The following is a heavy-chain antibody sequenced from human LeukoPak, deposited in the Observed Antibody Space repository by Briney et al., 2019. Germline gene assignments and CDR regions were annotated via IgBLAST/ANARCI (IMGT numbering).Heavy chain of an antibody. D-gene: IGHD3-9*01. CDR3: ARRPKLRYFDWPNLWAFDI. V-gene: IGHV4-39*07. CDR2: IYYSGST. CDR1: GAFIRSDGYY. Sequence: SETLSLTCAVSGAFIRSDGYYWSWIRQHPGKGLEWIGSIYYSGSTYYNPSLKSRVTISVDTSKNQFSLKLSSVTAADTAVYYCARRPKLRYFDWPNLWAFDIWGQGTMVTVSS. J-gene: IGHJ3*02.